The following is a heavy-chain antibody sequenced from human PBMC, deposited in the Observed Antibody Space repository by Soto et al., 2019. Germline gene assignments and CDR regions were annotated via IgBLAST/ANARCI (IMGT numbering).Heavy chain of an antibody. D-gene: IGHD2-2*02. CDR1: GGSISSGDYY. J-gene: IGHJ6*02. CDR3: ARDRIVVVPAAIRGYYYGMDV. V-gene: IGHV4-30-4*01. CDR2: IYYSGST. Sequence: QVQLQESGPGLVKPSQTLSLTCTVSGGSISSGDYYWSWIRQPPGKGLEWNGYIYYSGSTYYNPSLKSRVTISVDTSKNQFSLKLSSVTAADTAVYYCARDRIVVVPAAIRGYYYGMDVWGQGTTVTVSS.